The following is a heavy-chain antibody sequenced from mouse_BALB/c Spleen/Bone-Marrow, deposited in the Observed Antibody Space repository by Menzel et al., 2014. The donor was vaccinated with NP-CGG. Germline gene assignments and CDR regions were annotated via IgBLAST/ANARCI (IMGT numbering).Heavy chain of an antibody. V-gene: IGHV14-3*02. CDR3: ARTYGYGKALAY. Sequence: VHVQQSGAELVKPGASVKMSCKASGFNIKDTYMHWVKQRPEQGLEWIGRIYPANGNTKYNPKFQGKATITADKSSNTAYLQLSSLTSEDTAVYYCARTYGYGKALAYWGQGTLVTVSA. J-gene: IGHJ3*01. D-gene: IGHD2-2*01. CDR2: IYPANGNT. CDR1: GFNIKDTY.